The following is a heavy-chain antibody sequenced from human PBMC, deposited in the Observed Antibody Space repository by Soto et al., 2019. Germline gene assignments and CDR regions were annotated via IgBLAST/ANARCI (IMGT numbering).Heavy chain of an antibody. J-gene: IGHJ4*02. D-gene: IGHD4-17*01. V-gene: IGHV3-30*18. CDR3: AKDWDYGDYFDY. CDR1: GFTFSTYG. CDR2: ISYDGGNK. Sequence: PGGSLRLSCAASGFTFSTYGMHWVRQAPGKGLEWVAVISYDGGNKYYADSVKGRFTISRDNSRNTLYLQMNSLRAEDTAVYYCAKDWDYGDYFDYWGQGTLVTVSS.